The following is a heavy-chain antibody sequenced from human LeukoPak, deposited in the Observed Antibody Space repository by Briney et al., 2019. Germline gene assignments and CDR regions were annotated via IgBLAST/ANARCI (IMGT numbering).Heavy chain of an antibody. V-gene: IGHV3-7*05. D-gene: IGHD4-17*01. CDR1: GFPFDTYW. CDR3: ARISVHYGDLFDC. Sequence: GRSLRLSCAASGFPFDTYWMSWVRQAPGKGLEWVANIKHDESEESYVDSVKGRFTISRDNAQKSLYLQMKSLRAEDTAVYYCARISVHYGDLFDCWGQGTLVTVSS. J-gene: IGHJ4*02. CDR2: IKHDESEE.